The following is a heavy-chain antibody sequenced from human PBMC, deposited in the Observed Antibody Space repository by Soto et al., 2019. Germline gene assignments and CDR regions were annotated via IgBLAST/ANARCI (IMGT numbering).Heavy chain of an antibody. J-gene: IGHJ6*02. CDR2: LYYTGST. CDR3: ARGGGYDFRSSQAPPIDV. V-gene: IGHV4-59*01. Sequence: LSLTCNVSGGSISDFYWSWIRQSPGKRLEWIGYLYYTGSTNYNPALKSRVTISLDTSKTQFSLKLGSVTAADTAVYYCARGGGYDFRSSQAPPIDVWGQGTTVTVSS. CDR1: GGSISDFY. D-gene: IGHD3-3*01.